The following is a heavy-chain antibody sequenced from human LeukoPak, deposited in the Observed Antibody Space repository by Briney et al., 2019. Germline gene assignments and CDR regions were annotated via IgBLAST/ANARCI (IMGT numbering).Heavy chain of an antibody. CDR3: ARDVIYASEIYSYGDS. CDR1: GFTVSTNY. V-gene: IGHV3-66*01. J-gene: IGHJ4*02. CDR2: IYRHGGT. D-gene: IGHD3-16*01. Sequence: GGSLRLSCAASGFTVSTNYVSWVRQAPGKGVEWVSVIYRHGGTSYADSVQGRFSISRDNSKNTVDLQMNSLRAEDTAVYYCARDVIYASEIYSYGDSWGQGTLVTVSS.